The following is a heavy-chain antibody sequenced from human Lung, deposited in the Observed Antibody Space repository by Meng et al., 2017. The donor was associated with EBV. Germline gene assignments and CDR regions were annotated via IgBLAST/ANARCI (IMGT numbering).Heavy chain of an antibody. CDR2: INHSGHT. J-gene: IGHJ4*02. CDR3: ARGRQIGWQGGDFAY. CDR1: GGSFRGYY. Sequence: QARLQQWGAGLLKPSETLSLRCAFSGGSFRGYYWSWIRQSPERGLEWIGEINHSGHTNYNPSLKSRVTISVDTSKSQFSLNLSSVTAADTAVYYCARGRQIGWQGGDFAYWSQGTLVTVSS. D-gene: IGHD2-15*01. V-gene: IGHV4-34*02.